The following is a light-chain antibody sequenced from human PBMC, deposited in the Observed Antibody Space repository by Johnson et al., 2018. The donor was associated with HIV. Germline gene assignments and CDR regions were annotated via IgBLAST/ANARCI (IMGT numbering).Light chain of an antibody. J-gene: IGLJ1*01. CDR3: GTWDSDVSAYV. CDR1: VSNIESYF. V-gene: IGLV1-51*02. Sequence: VLTQPPSVSAAPGQTVNISCSGNVSNIESYFVSWYQQLPGAAPTLLIYEDNKRPSGIPDRFSGSKSGTSATLDITGLQTGDEADYYCGTWDSDVSAYVFGTGTKVTVL. CDR2: EDN.